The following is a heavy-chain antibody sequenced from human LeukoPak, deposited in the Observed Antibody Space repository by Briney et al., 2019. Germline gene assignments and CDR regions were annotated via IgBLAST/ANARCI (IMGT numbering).Heavy chain of an antibody. J-gene: IGHJ4*02. Sequence: GSLRLSCAASGFTFSSYGMHWVRQAPGKGLEWVAFIRYDGSNKYYADSVKGRFTISRDNSKNTLYLQMNSLRAEDTAVYYCAKDFVDTAMATFIDYWGQGTLVTVSS. CDR2: IRYDGSNK. CDR3: AKDFVDTAMATFIDY. D-gene: IGHD5-18*01. V-gene: IGHV3-30*02. CDR1: GFTFSSYG.